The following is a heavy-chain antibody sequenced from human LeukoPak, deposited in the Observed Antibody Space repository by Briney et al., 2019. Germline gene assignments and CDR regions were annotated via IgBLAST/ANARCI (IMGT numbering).Heavy chain of an antibody. Sequence: NPGGSLRLSCAASGFTFSSYTMNWVRQAPGKGLEWVSSISSSSSLIYYADSVRGRFTISRDNANNSLYLQMNSLRAEDTAVYYCARDALTIFGVVFDYWGQGILVTVSS. CDR3: ARDALTIFGVVFDY. J-gene: IGHJ4*02. V-gene: IGHV3-21*01. D-gene: IGHD3-3*01. CDR2: ISSSSSLI. CDR1: GFTFSSYT.